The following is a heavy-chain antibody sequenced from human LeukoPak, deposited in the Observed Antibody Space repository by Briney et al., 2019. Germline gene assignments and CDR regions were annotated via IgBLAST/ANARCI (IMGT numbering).Heavy chain of an antibody. Sequence: PSETLSLTCTVSGGSISSFYWSWIRQPAGKGLESIGRIYGRGSTKYNPSLKSRVTMSVDTSKNQFSLKLNSVTAADTAVYYCARVVVAATVHYSDYWGQGTLVTVSS. D-gene: IGHD2-15*01. J-gene: IGHJ4*02. CDR2: IYGRGST. CDR3: ARVVVAATVHYSDY. V-gene: IGHV4-4*07. CDR1: GGSISSFY.